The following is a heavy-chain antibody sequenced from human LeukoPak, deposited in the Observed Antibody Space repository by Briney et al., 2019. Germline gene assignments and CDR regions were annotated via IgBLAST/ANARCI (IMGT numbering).Heavy chain of an antibody. V-gene: IGHV4-38-2*02. CDR3: ARLYYGNAFDI. Sequence: SETLSRTCTVSGYTISSGYYRGCIRQPPGKALDWFGSIHHSGSTYYNSSFNSLLTISADASKDQSSLSLNAGSASATAVYYCARLYYGNAFDIWVQGTMVTVSS. D-gene: IGHD4-17*01. J-gene: IGHJ3*02. CDR2: IHHSGST. CDR1: GYTISSGYY.